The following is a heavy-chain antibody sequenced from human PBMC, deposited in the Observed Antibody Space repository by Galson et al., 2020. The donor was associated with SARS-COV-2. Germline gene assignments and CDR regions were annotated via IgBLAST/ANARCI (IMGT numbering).Heavy chain of an antibody. Sequence: GESLKISCAASGFTFSSYWMSWVRQAPGKGLEWVANIKQDGSEKYYVDSVKGRFTISRDNAKNSLYLQMNSLRAEDTAVYYCAREGIAVAGGLDYWGQGTLVTVSS. D-gene: IGHD6-19*01. V-gene: IGHV3-7*01. J-gene: IGHJ4*02. CDR1: GFTFSSYW. CDR3: AREGIAVAGGLDY. CDR2: IKQDGSEK.